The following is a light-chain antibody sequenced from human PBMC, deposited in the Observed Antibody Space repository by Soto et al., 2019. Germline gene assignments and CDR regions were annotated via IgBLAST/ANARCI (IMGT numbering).Light chain of an antibody. J-gene: IGLJ1*01. Sequence: QSALTQPPSASGSPGQSVTISCTGTSSAVGGYNYVSWYQQHPGKAPKLMIYEVSKRPSGVPDRFSGSKSGNTASLTVSGLQAEDEADYYCSSYAGSNNFGVFGTGTKLTVL. CDR2: EVS. CDR3: SSYAGSNNFGV. CDR1: SSAVGGYNY. V-gene: IGLV2-8*01.